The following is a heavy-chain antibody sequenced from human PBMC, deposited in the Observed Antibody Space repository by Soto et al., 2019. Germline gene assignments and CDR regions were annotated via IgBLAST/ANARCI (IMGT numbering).Heavy chain of an antibody. J-gene: IGHJ6*02. Sequence: QVQLVESGGGLVKPGGSLRLSCAASGFTFSDYHMSWIHQAPGKGLEWVSYISSSGSNVYYADSVKGRFTISRDNAKNSLYLQMNSRRVEDTAVYYCARRIVGTTGHAMDVWDQGTTVTVSS. D-gene: IGHD1-26*01. CDR3: ARRIVGTTGHAMDV. CDR1: GFTFSDYH. CDR2: ISSSGSNV. V-gene: IGHV3-11*01.